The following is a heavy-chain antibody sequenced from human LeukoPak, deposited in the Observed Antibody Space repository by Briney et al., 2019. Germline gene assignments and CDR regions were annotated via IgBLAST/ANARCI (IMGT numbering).Heavy chain of an antibody. J-gene: IGHJ5*02. Sequence: GGSLRLSCAASGFTFSSYEMNWVRQAPGKGLEWVSYISGGGTTIYYADSVRDRFTISRDNAKNSLYLQMHSLGAEDMGVYYCASLGYCRGGSCSSDNWFDPWGQGTLVTVSS. CDR1: GFTFSSYE. CDR3: ASLGYCRGGSCSSDNWFDP. V-gene: IGHV3-48*03. D-gene: IGHD2-15*01. CDR2: ISGGGTTI.